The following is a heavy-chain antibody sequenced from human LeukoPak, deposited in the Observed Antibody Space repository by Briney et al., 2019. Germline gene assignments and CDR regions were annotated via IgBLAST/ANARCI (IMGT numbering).Heavy chain of an antibody. D-gene: IGHD2-15*01. V-gene: IGHV3-30*04. CDR2: ISYDGSNK. J-gene: IGHJ4*02. CDR1: GITFSSYA. Sequence: AGGSLRLSCAASGITFSSYAMHWVRQAPGKGLEWVAVISYDGSNKYYADSVKGRFTISRDNSKNTLYLQMNSLRAEDTAVYYCARGPVVVAALDYWGQGTLVTVSS. CDR3: ARGPVVVAALDY.